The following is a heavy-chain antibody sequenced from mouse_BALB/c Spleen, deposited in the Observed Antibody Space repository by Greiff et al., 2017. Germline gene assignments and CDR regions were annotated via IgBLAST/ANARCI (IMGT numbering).Heavy chain of an antibody. CDR1: GFTFSSYT. Sequence: EVKLMESGGGLVQPGGSLKLSCAASGFTFSSYTMSWVRQTPEKRLEWVAYISNGGGSTYYPDTVKGRFTISRDNAKNTLYLQMSSLKSEDTAMYYCARRPYDGYYVEAMDYWGQGTSVTVSS. CDR3: ARRPYDGYYVEAMDY. V-gene: IGHV5-12-2*01. CDR2: ISNGGGST. D-gene: IGHD2-3*01. J-gene: IGHJ4*01.